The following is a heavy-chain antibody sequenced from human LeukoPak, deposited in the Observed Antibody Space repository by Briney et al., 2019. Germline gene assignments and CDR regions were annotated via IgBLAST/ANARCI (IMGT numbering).Heavy chain of an antibody. CDR3: AKSDYYDSSGHPSSFDY. Sequence: GGSLRLSCAASGFTFRFYAISWVRQAPGKGLEWLSAISGGGGHTYYADSAKGRFTISRDNSKNTLYLQMNSLRVEDTAIYYCAKSDYYDSSGHPSSFDYWGQGTLVTVSS. CDR1: GFTFRFYA. D-gene: IGHD3-22*01. CDR2: ISGGGGHT. V-gene: IGHV3-23*01. J-gene: IGHJ4*02.